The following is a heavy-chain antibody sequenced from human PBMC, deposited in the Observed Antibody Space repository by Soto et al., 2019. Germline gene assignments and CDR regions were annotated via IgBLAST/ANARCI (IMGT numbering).Heavy chain of an antibody. J-gene: IGHJ4*02. Sequence: EVQLLESGGGLVQPGGSLRLSCAASGFTFSSYAMSWVRQAPGKGLEWVSAISGSGDSTYYADSVKGRFTISRDNSKNTRYLQVNSLRAEDTAVYYCAKGRGYCSSTSCYVGSDYRGQGTLVTVSS. CDR3: AKGRGYCSSTSCYVGSDY. V-gene: IGHV3-23*01. CDR2: ISGSGDST. CDR1: GFTFSSYA. D-gene: IGHD2-2*01.